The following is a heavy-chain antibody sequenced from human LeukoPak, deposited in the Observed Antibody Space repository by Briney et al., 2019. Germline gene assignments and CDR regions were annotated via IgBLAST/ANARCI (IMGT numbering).Heavy chain of an antibody. D-gene: IGHD2-8*01. CDR1: GFTFISFA. V-gene: IGHV3-23*01. CDR3: AKDHNGGHPNWFDP. CDR2: ISGSGGTT. J-gene: IGHJ5*02. Sequence: GGSLRLSCAASGFTFISFAMSWVRQGPGKGLEWVSGISGSGGTTYYADSVKGRFTISRDNSENTLYLQMNSLRAEDTALYSCAKDHNGGHPNWFDPWGQGTLVTVSS.